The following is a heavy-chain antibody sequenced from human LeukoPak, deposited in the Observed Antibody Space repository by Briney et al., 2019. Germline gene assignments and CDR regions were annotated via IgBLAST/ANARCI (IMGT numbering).Heavy chain of an antibody. CDR2: ITGSGGST. D-gene: IGHD1-1*01. Sequence: PGGSLRLSCAVSGFTFSSYAMSWVRQAPGKGLEWVSAITGSGGSTYYADSVKGRFTISRDNSKNTLYLQMNSLRAEDTAVYYCAKDGRGVNWNDSFGYWGQGTLVTVSS. J-gene: IGHJ4*02. V-gene: IGHV3-23*01. CDR1: GFTFSSYA. CDR3: AKDGRGVNWNDSFGY.